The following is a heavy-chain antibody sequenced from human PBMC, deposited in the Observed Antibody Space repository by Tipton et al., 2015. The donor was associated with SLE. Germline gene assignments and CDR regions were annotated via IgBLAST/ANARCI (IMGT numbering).Heavy chain of an antibody. Sequence: QSGPEVKKPGASVKVSCKASGYTFTSYGISWVRQAPGQGLEWMGWIGAYNGNTNYAQKLQGRVTMTTDTSTSTAYMELSSLRSEDTAVYYCARGSNYYGGPYYYFQMDVWGKGTTVTVSS. CDR2: IGAYNGNT. V-gene: IGHV1-18*01. CDR1: GYTFTSYG. CDR3: ARGSNYYGGPYYYFQMDV. D-gene: IGHD3-10*01. J-gene: IGHJ6*03.